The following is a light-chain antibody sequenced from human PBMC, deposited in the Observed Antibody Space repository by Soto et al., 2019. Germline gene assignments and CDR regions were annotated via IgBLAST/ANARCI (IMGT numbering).Light chain of an antibody. CDR2: KAS. V-gene: IGKV1-5*03. CDR3: QQRSNWPPIT. J-gene: IGKJ5*01. Sequence: DIQMTQSPSTLSGSVGDRVTITCRASQSISSWLAWYQQKPGKAPNLLIHKASHLESGVPSRFSGSGSGTEFTLTISSLQPGDFAVYYCQQRSNWPPITFGQGTRLEI. CDR1: QSISSW.